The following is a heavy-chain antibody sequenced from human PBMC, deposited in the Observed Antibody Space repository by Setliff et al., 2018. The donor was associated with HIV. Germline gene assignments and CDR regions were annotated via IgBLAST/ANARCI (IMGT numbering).Heavy chain of an antibody. Sequence: HPGGSLRLSCAVSGLTFSRYGFHWVRQVPGKGLDWVTFIQYDESNKYYGDSVRGRFTISRDNSKNTLYLQMNSLRSEDTAVYFCAKSFNSGPTNWNIDVWGTGTTVTVSS. CDR1: GLTFSRYG. CDR2: IQYDESNK. CDR3: AKSFNSGPTNWNIDV. D-gene: IGHD1-20*01. J-gene: IGHJ6*03. V-gene: IGHV3-30*02.